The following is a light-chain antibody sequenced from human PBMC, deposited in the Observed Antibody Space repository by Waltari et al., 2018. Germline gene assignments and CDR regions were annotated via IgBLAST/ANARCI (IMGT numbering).Light chain of an antibody. CDR1: QSVSNS. J-gene: IGKJ5*01. V-gene: IGKV3-11*01. Sequence: EVVLTQSPATLSLSPGERATLSCRASQSVSNSLAWYRQKPGQAPSLLVYDASTRAAGIPGRFSGSVSGTDFTLTISSLEPEDFAVYYCQLRTGWPMTFGQGTRLEIK. CDR3: QLRTGWPMT. CDR2: DAS.